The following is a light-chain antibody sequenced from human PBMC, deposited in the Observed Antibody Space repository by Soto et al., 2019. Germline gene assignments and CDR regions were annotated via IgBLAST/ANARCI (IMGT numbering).Light chain of an antibody. CDR1: QSVLYTSSNKNS. CDR2: WAS. V-gene: IGKV4-1*01. Sequence: DSLLTQSPGSLAVSLGERATINCKSSQSVLYTSSNKNSLAWYQQKPGQPPKLLICWASTRESGVPDRFSGGGSGTDFTLTISSLQAEDVAVYYCQQHYSAPALTFGGGTKVHIK. J-gene: IGKJ4*01. CDR3: QQHYSAPALT.